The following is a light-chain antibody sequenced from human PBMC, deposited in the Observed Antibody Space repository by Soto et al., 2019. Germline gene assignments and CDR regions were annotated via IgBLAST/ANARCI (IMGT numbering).Light chain of an antibody. CDR1: QGIRND. CDR2: GAS. CDR3: LQDYNYPWT. Sequence: AIQMTQSPSSLSASVGDRLSITCRASQGIRNDLGWYQQKPGKAPKLLIYGASSLQSGVPSRFSGSGSGTDFTLTISSLQPEDFATYYCLQDYNYPWTFGQGTKVDIK. J-gene: IGKJ1*01. V-gene: IGKV1-6*01.